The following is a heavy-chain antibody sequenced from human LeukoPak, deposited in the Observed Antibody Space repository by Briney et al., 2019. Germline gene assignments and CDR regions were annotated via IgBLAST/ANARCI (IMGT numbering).Heavy chain of an antibody. J-gene: IGHJ4*02. CDR1: GFIFSDYW. CDR3: AKGNSYDSSGLPFDY. CDR2: IKSDGSST. Sequence: GGSLRLSCAASGFIFSDYWMHWVRQGPGKGLVWVSRIKSDGSSTSYAESVKGRFTISRDNAKNTVYVHMNSLRAEDTALYYCAKGNSYDSSGLPFDYWGQGTLVTVSS. V-gene: IGHV3-74*01. D-gene: IGHD3-22*01.